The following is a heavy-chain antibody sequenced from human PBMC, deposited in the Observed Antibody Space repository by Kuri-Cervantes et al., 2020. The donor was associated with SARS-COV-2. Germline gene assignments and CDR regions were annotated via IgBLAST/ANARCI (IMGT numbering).Heavy chain of an antibody. V-gene: IGHV4-4*07. J-gene: IGHJ4*02. CDR2: IYTSGST. CDR3: ARVTNWGYYFDY. CDR1: GGSISSYY. D-gene: IGHD7-27*01. Sequence: ESLKISCTVSGGSISSYYWSWIRQPAGKGLEWIGRIYTSGSTNYNPSLKSRVTISVDTSKNQFSLKLSSVTAADTAVYYCARVTNWGYYFDYWGQGTLVTVSS.